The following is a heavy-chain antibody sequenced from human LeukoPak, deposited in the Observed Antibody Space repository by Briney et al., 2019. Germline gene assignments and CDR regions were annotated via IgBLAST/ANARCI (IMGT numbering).Heavy chain of an antibody. J-gene: IGHJ4*02. CDR3: ARAMNTFGGVRNYFDS. Sequence: SETLSLTCTVSGGSISSYYWSWIRQPPGKGLEWIGYIYYGGSTNYNPSLKSRVTISVDTSKNQFSLKLSSVTAADTAVYYCARAMNTFGGVRNYFDSWGQGTLVTVSS. CDR2: IYYGGST. D-gene: IGHD3-16*01. V-gene: IGHV4-59*01. CDR1: GGSISSYY.